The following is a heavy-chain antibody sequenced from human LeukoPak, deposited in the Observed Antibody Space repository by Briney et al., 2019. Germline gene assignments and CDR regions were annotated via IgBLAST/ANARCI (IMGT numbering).Heavy chain of an antibody. CDR2: IYYSGTT. CDR3: ARFKQLGRSFDS. Sequence: SETLSLTFTVSGGSIGKNSYYWGWLRQPPGKGLEWIGNIYYSGTTYYNPSLKSRVTISVHTSKNQFSLTLNSVTAADTAVYFCARFKQLGRSFDSWGLGALVTVSS. J-gene: IGHJ4*02. D-gene: IGHD1-1*01. CDR1: GGSIGKNSYY. V-gene: IGHV4-39*07.